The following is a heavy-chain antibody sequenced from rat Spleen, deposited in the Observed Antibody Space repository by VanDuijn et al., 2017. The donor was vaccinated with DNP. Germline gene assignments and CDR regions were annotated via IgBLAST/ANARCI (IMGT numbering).Heavy chain of an antibody. CDR3: ARIDYGGYYFDY. D-gene: IGHD1-11*01. J-gene: IGHJ2*01. V-gene: IGHV5-7*01. CDR2: ISYDGSST. Sequence: EVQLVESGGGLVQPGRSLKLSCAASGFTFRDHNMAWVRQAPKKGLEWVATISYDGSSTNYRDSVKGRFTISRDNAKSTLYLQMDSLRSEDTATYYCARIDYGGYYFDYWGQGVMVTVSS. CDR1: GFTFRDHN.